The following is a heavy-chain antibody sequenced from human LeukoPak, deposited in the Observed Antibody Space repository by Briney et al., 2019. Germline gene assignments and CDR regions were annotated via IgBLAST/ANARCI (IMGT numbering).Heavy chain of an antibody. CDR2: IWYDGSDK. CDR1: GFTFSSYG. V-gene: IGHV3-33*01. D-gene: IGHD6-19*01. J-gene: IGHJ4*02. Sequence: GGSLRLSCAASGFTFSSYGMHWVRQAPGKGLEWVAVIWYDGSDKYYADSVKGRFTISRDNSKNTLYLQMNSLRAEDTAVYYCAGSIAVAGTIDYWGQGTLVTVSS. CDR3: AGSIAVAGTIDY.